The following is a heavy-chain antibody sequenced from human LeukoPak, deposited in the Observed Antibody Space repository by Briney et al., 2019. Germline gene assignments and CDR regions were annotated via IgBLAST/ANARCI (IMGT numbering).Heavy chain of an antibody. V-gene: IGHV4-34*01. CDR1: GGSFSGYY. CDR2: INHSGST. D-gene: IGHD5-18*01. Sequence: PSETLSLTCAVYGGSFSGYYWSWIRQPPGKGLEWIGEINHSGSTNYNPSPKSRVTISVDTSKNQFSLKLSSVTAADTAVYYCARAGRGYSYGYPYYYYGMDVWGQGTTVTVSS. CDR3: ARAGRGYSYGYPYYYYGMDV. J-gene: IGHJ6*02.